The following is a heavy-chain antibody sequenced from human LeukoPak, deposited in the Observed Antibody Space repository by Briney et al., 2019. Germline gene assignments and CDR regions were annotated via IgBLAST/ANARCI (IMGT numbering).Heavy chain of an antibody. CDR3: ARQGTMTRGGYWLDP. CDR1: GASMNTTNLY. V-gene: IGHV4-39*01. CDR2: ISYAGTT. Sequence: PSETLSLTCTVSGASMNTTNLYWGWMRQPPGKGLESIGSISYAGTTYSNPSLNSRVTISVDTSKNQFSLKLTSVTAADTAVYYCARQGTMTRGGYWLDPWGQGTLVIVSS. D-gene: IGHD3-10*01. J-gene: IGHJ5*02.